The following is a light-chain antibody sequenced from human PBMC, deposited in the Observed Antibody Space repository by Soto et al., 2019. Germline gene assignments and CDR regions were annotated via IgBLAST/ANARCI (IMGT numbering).Light chain of an antibody. CDR3: QQSYSIPRT. CDR1: QTITYF. Sequence: DIQMTQSPSSLSASAGDRVTITCRASQTITYFLNWYQQKPGKAPKLLIYAASSLQSGVPSGFSGSGSGTDFTLTISSLQPEDFATYYCQQSYSIPRTFGGGTKVDIK. V-gene: IGKV1-39*01. J-gene: IGKJ4*01. CDR2: AAS.